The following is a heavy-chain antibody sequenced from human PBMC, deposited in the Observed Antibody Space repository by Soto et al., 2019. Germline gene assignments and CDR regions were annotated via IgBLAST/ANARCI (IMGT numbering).Heavy chain of an antibody. D-gene: IGHD4-17*01. CDR2: ISWNSGSL. J-gene: IGHJ4*02. Sequence: EVQLVESGGGLVQPGRSLRLSCAASGFTFDDYAMHWVRQAPGKGLEWVSGISWNSGSLGYADSVKGRFTISRDNAKNSLYLQMNSLRAEDTALYYCAKDVRPAPAATVTTFLDYFDYWGQGTLVTVSS. CDR3: AKDVRPAPAATVTTFLDYFDY. CDR1: GFTFDDYA. V-gene: IGHV3-9*01.